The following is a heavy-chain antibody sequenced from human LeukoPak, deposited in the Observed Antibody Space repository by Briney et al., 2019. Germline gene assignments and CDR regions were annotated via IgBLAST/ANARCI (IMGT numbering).Heavy chain of an antibody. J-gene: IGHJ6*02. Sequence: SVTVSCKASGGTFSSYAISWVRQAPGQGLEWMGGIIPIFGTANYAQKFQGRVTITADESTSTAYMELSSLRSEDTAVYYCASPVAGSYYYGMDVWGQGTTVTVSS. CDR1: GGTFSSYA. CDR3: ASPVAGSYYYGMDV. CDR2: IIPIFGTA. V-gene: IGHV1-69*13. D-gene: IGHD6-19*01.